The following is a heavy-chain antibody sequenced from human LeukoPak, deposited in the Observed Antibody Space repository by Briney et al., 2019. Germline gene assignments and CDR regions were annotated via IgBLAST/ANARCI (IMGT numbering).Heavy chain of an antibody. CDR1: GYTFTGYY. J-gene: IGHJ3*02. CDR2: INPNSGGT. D-gene: IGHD1-26*01. CDR3: AANSGSYPDAFDI. V-gene: IGHV1-2*02. Sequence: ASVKVSCKASGYTFTGYYMHWVRQAPGQGLEWMGWINPNSGGTNYAQKFQGRVTMTRDTSIGTAYMELSRLRSDDTAVYYCAANSGSYPDAFDIWGQGTMVTVSS.